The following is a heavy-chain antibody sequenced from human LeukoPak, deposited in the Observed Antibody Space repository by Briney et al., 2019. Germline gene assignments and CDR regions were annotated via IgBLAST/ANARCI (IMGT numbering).Heavy chain of an antibody. D-gene: IGHD1-1*01. V-gene: IGHV4-59*01. CDR1: DDSITMYY. J-gene: IGHJ6*03. CDR2: VDHTGST. Sequence: SETLSLTCSVSDDSITMYYWTWIRQPPGKGLEWVGYVDHTGSTNFNPSLNGRVSISRETTKNLFSLRLSSVTAADTAVYFCARGRVSSSTWYSTYYYYFYMDVWGKGTTVTVSS. CDR3: ARGRVSSSTWYSTYYYYFYMDV.